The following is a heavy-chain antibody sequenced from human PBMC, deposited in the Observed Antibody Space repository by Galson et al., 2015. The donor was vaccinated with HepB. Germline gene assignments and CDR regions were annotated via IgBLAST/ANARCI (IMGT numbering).Heavy chain of an antibody. CDR2: TSGSGGTT. D-gene: IGHD3-10*01. CDR3: ARSQYYGSGTNNPDWYFDL. CDR1: GFIFSSHA. J-gene: IGHJ2*01. V-gene: IGHV3-23*01. Sequence: SLRLSCAASGFIFSSHALSWVRQAPGKGLEWVSGTSGSGGTTYYADSVKGRFTISRDNPNRALFLQMNSLRAEDTAVYYCARSQYYGSGTNNPDWYFDLWGRGTRVTVSS.